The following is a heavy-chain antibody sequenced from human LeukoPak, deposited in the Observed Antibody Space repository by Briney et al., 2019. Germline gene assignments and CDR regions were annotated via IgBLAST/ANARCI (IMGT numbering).Heavy chain of an antibody. CDR2: IGTAGDT. D-gene: IGHD3-10*01. CDR3: ARSNMVRGDPDAFDI. J-gene: IGHJ3*02. CDR1: GFTFSSYD. V-gene: IGHV3-13*01. Sequence: GGSLRLSCAASGFTFSSYDMHWVRQATGKGLEWVSAIGTAGDTYYPGSVKGRFTISRENAKNSLYLQMNSLRAGDTAVYYCARSNMVRGDPDAFDIWGQGTMVTVSS.